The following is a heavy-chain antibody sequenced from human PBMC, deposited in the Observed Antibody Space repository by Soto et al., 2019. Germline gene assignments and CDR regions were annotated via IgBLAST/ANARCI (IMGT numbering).Heavy chain of an antibody. CDR1: AGTFVNYA. CDR2: ITPMFGTT. D-gene: IGHD1-20*01. J-gene: IGHJ4*02. Sequence: QVQLVQSGAEVKKPGSSVKVSCKASAGTFVNYAITWVRQAPGQGLELMGTITPMFGTTYNAQKFNGRVTFSADESTSTAFMEISGLRSQDTALYYCARVALSGILLGGVDSWGQGTLVTVPS. V-gene: IGHV1-69*18. CDR3: ARVALSGILLGGVDS.